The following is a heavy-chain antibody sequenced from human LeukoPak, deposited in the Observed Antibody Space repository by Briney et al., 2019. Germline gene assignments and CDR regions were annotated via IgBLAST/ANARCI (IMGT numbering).Heavy chain of an antibody. J-gene: IGHJ4*02. V-gene: IGHV1-18*04. D-gene: IGHD2-2*01. CDR1: GYTFTSYG. CDR2: ISAYNGNT. CDR3: ARVPLIVVVPAALSGDY. Sequence: ASVKVSCKASGYTFTSYGISWVRQAPGQGLEWMGWISAYNGNTNYAQKLQGRVTMTTDTSTSTAYMELRSLRFDDTAVYYCARVPLIVVVPAALSGDYWGQGTLVTVSS.